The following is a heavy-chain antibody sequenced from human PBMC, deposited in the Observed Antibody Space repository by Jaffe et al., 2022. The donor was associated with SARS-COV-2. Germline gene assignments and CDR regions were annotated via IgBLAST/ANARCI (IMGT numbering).Heavy chain of an antibody. CDR3: ASLYDSSGYETPPFDY. V-gene: IGHV3-30-3*01. J-gene: IGHJ4*02. D-gene: IGHD3-22*01. CDR2: ISYDGSNK. Sequence: QVQLVESGGGVVQPGRSLRLSCAASGFTFSSYAMHWVRQAPGKGLEWVAVISYDGSNKYYADSVKGRFTISRDNSKNTLYLQMNSLRAEDTAVYYCASLYDSSGYETPPFDYWGQGTLVTVSS. CDR1: GFTFSSYA.